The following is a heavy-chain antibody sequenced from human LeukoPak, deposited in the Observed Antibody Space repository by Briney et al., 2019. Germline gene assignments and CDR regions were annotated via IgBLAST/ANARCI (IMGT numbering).Heavy chain of an antibody. CDR1: GFTFSSYS. CDR2: ISSSSSYI. V-gene: IGHV3-21*01. D-gene: IGHD1-14*01. J-gene: IGHJ6*02. Sequence: SGGSLRLSCAASGFTFSSYSMNWVRQAPGKGLEWVSSISSSSSYIYYADSVKGRFTISRDNAKNSLYLQMNSLRAEDTAVYYCARPEVPGRNYYGMDVWGQGTTVTVSS. CDR3: ARPEVPGRNYYGMDV.